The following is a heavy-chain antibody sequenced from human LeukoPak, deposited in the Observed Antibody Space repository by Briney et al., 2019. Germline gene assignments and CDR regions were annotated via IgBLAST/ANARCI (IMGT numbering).Heavy chain of an antibody. CDR1: GFTFSSYG. D-gene: IGHD2/OR15-2a*01. V-gene: IGHV3-30*02. CDR3: AKVPSYYAQYFQH. J-gene: IGHJ1*01. CDR2: IRYDGSNK. Sequence: QTGGSLRLSCAASGFTFSSYGIHWVRQAPGKGLEWVAFIRYDGSNKYYADSVKGRFTISRDNSKNTLYLQMNSLRTEDTAVYYCAKVPSYYAQYFQHWGQGTLVTVSS.